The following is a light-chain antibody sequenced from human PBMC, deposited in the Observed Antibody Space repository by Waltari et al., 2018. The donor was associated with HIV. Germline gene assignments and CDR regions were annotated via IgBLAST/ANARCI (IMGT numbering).Light chain of an antibody. Sequence: DIQMTPSPSYMSALVGASVSITYLSNQSIDSFLAWYQQQPGEAPKLLIYSASRLENGVASRFFAFGSATDFTLTITGLQTEDFATYYCQQAASFPHTFGGGTKVEL. CDR2: SAS. CDR3: QQAASFPHT. J-gene: IGKJ4*01. CDR1: QSIDSF. V-gene: IGKV1-12*01.